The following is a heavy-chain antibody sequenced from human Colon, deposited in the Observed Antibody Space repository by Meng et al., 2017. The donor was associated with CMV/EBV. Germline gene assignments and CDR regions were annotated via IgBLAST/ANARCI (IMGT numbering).Heavy chain of an antibody. V-gene: IGHV4-39*07. Sequence: SETLRLSCTVSGDSISSSSYYWGWFRQPPGKGLEWIGYTYYSGSTYYNPSLKSRLTISLDTSKNQLSLELTSVTAADTAMYYCARDPYNFWSGAPFWGQGRLVTVSS. J-gene: IGHJ4*02. CDR3: ARDPYNFWSGAPF. CDR1: GDSISSSSYY. CDR2: TYYSGST. D-gene: IGHD3-3*01.